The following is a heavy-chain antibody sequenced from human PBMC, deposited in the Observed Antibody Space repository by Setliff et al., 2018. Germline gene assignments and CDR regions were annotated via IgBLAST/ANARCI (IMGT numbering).Heavy chain of an antibody. CDR1: GNPFVGYY. Sequence: ASVKVSCKASGNPFVGYYIYWMRQTPGQGFEWMGWINPKSGGTKYAVKFQGRVTMTRDTSINTIYMELSSLTSDDTAIYYCAKQGDLAFDYWGQGTQVTVSS. D-gene: IGHD3-16*01. CDR3: AKQGDLAFDY. V-gene: IGHV1-2*02. J-gene: IGHJ4*02. CDR2: INPKSGGT.